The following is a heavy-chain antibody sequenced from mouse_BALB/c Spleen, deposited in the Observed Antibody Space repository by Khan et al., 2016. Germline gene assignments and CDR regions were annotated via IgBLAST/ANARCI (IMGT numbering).Heavy chain of an antibody. Sequence: VQLKQSGAELVKPGASVKLSCTASGFNIKDTYMHWVKQRPEQGLEWIGRIDPANGNTKYDPKFQGKATITAETYSNTAYLQLSSLTSEDTAVYYCARGGYDYGDAMDYWGQGTSVTVSS. D-gene: IGHD2-4*01. J-gene: IGHJ4*01. CDR1: GFNIKDTY. CDR2: IDPANGNT. CDR3: ARGGYDYGDAMDY. V-gene: IGHV14-3*02.